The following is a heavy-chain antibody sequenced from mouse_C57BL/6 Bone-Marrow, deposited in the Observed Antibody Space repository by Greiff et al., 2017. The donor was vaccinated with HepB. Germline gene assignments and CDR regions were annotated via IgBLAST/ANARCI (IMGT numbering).Heavy chain of an antibody. CDR2: IDPNSGGT. CDR3: ARSGITTVVARYFDV. J-gene: IGHJ1*03. CDR1: GYTFTSYW. V-gene: IGHV1-72*01. Sequence: QVQLKQPGAELVKPGASVKLSCKASGYTFTSYWMHWVKQRPGRGLEWIGRIDPNSGGTKYNEKFKSKATLTVDKPSSTAYMQLSSLTSEDSAVYYCARSGITTVVARYFDVWGTGTTVTVSS. D-gene: IGHD1-1*01.